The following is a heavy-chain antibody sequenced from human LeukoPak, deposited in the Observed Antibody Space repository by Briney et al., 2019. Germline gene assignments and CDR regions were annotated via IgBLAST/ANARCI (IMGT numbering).Heavy chain of an antibody. CDR2: LRYDETTK. Sequence: GGSLRLSCEASGFTFSNFGMNWVRQSPGKGLEWLAFLRYDETTKNYADSVKGRFIISMDNSNNTLFLQMNSLRTDDTAIYYCAKDHGLIATDAFDVWGQGTKVVVSS. D-gene: IGHD6-13*01. J-gene: IGHJ3*01. CDR3: AKDHGLIATDAFDV. CDR1: GFTFSNFG. V-gene: IGHV3-30*02.